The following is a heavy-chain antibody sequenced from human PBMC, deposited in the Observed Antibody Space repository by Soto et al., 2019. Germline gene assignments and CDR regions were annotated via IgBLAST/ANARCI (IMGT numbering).Heavy chain of an antibody. CDR3: TRDASRDSSARGWFDP. V-gene: IGHV3-21*01. CDR2: ISSNSAYI. CDR1: GFTFRSFT. D-gene: IGHD6-13*01. J-gene: IGHJ5*02. Sequence: WWSLRLSCASSGFTFRSFTMNWVRQAPGKGLEWVSTISSNSAYIYYTDALRGLFTISRDNAKNSLHLQMNSLRAEDTAVYYCTRDASRDSSARGWFDPWGPGTLVTVSS.